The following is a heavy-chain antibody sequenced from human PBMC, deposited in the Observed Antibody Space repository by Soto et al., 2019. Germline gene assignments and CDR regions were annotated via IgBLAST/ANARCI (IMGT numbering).Heavy chain of an antibody. D-gene: IGHD3-22*01. Sequence: ASVKVSCKASGGTFSSYTISWVRQAPGQGLEWMGRIIPILGIANYAQKFQGRVTITADKSTSTAYMELSSLRSEDTAVYYCARDRPHRLYDSSGYYFDYWGQGTLVTVSS. CDR3: ARDRPHRLYDSSGYYFDY. V-gene: IGHV1-69*04. CDR1: GGTFSSYT. J-gene: IGHJ4*02. CDR2: IIPILGIA.